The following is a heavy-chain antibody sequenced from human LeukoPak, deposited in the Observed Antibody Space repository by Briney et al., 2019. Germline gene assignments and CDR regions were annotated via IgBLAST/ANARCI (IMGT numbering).Heavy chain of an antibody. V-gene: IGHV3-21*01. CDR2: ISSSSSYI. D-gene: IGHD4-17*01. CDR1: GFTFSSYS. Sequence: GGSLRLSCAAPGFTFSSYSMNWVRQAPGKGLEWVSSISSSSSYIYYADSVKGRFTISRDNAKNSLYLQMNSLRAEDTAVYYCAKDILATVTTDWYFDLWGRGTLVTVSS. CDR3: AKDILATVTTDWYFDL. J-gene: IGHJ2*01.